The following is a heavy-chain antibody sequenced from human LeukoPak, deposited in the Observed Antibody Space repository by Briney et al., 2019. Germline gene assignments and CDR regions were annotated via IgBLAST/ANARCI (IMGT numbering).Heavy chain of an antibody. D-gene: IGHD2-15*01. CDR1: GFTFSSYI. J-gene: IGHJ4*02. V-gene: IGHV3-21*01. Sequence: NAGGSLGLSCAASGFTFSSYIMNWARQAPGKGLEWVSSISRDGSYIHYADSVKGRFTISRDNAKQSLYLQMSSLRAEDTAVYYCARHEGYSFDYWGQGTLVTVSS. CDR2: ISRDGSYI. CDR3: ARHEGYSFDY.